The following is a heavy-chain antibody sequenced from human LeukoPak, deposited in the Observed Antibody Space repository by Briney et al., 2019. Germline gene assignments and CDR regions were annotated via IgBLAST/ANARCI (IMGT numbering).Heavy chain of an antibody. Sequence: SETLSLTCTVSGGSISSYYWSWIRQPPGKGPEWIGYIYYSGSTNYNPSLKSRVTISVDTSKNQFSLKLSSVTAADTAVYYCARTPLEYYDIFGYYGMDVWGQGTTVTVSS. V-gene: IGHV4-59*01. CDR3: ARTPLEYYDIFGYYGMDV. J-gene: IGHJ6*02. D-gene: IGHD3-9*01. CDR2: IYYSGST. CDR1: GGSISSYY.